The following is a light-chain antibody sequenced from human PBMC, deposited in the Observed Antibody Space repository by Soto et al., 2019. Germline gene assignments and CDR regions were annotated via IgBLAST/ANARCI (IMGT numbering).Light chain of an antibody. J-gene: IGKJ2*03. CDR2: KVF. CDR1: QSLVHSSGNTF. Sequence: DGLLTQSPLSLSVTVGQPASISCRSSQSLVHSSGNTFLSWFFQRPGQSPRRLIYKVFNRDSGATDRFSGSGSGNHFTLQITRVEAEDVGVYYCMQYAHWPHSFGQGTKLEIK. CDR3: MQYAHWPHS. V-gene: IGKV2-30*02.